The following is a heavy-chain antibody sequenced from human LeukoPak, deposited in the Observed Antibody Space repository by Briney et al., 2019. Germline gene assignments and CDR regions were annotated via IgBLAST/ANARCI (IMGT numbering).Heavy chain of an antibody. D-gene: IGHD3-22*01. V-gene: IGHV3-21*01. CDR1: GFTFSSYS. J-gene: IGHJ4*02. Sequence: GGSLRLSCAASGFTFSSYSMNWVRQAPGKGLEWVSSISSSSSYIYYADSVKGRFTISRGNAKNSLYLQMNSLRAEDTAVYYCARDRAPYYYDSSGYDYWGQGTLVTVSS. CDR3: ARDRAPYYYDSSGYDY. CDR2: ISSSSSYI.